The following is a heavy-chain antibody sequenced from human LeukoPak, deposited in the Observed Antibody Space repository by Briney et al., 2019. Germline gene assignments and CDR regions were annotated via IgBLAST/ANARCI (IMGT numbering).Heavy chain of an antibody. CDR3: ARLDSYGYYFDY. Sequence: SETLSPTCTVSGGSISSYYWSWIRQPPGKGLEWIGYIYYSGSTNYNPSLKSRVTISVDTSKNQFSLKLSSVTAADTAVYYCARLDSYGYYFDYWGQGTLVTVSS. CDR1: GGSISSYY. V-gene: IGHV4-59*01. D-gene: IGHD5-18*01. CDR2: IYYSGST. J-gene: IGHJ4*02.